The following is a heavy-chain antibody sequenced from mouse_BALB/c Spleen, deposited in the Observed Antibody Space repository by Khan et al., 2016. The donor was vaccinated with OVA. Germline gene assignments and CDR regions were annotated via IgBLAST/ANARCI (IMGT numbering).Heavy chain of an antibody. CDR3: TRFSTTAKGDYYAMEY. V-gene: IGHV5-6*01. D-gene: IGHD1-2*01. J-gene: IGHJ4*01. Sequence: EVELVESGGDLVNPGGSLKLSCAASGFIFSSYGMSWVRQTPDKRLEWVATISSGGTYTYYPDSVKGRFTISRDNAKNTLSLQMSSLKSEDTAMFYWTRFSTTAKGDYYAMEYWGQGTSVTVSS. CDR1: GFIFSSYG. CDR2: ISSGGTYT.